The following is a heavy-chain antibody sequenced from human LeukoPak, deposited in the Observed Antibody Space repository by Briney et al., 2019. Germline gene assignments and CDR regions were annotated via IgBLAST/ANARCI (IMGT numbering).Heavy chain of an antibody. CDR2: IYYSGST. CDR1: GGSISSYY. CDR3: ARGEWGGYFDYYYYYMDV. J-gene: IGHJ6*03. D-gene: IGHD5-12*01. V-gene: IGHV4-59*01. Sequence: SETLSLTCTVSGGSISSYYWSWIRQPPGKGLEWIGYIYYSGSTNYNPSHKSRVTISVDTSKNQFSLKLSSVTAADTAVYYCARGEWGGYFDYYYYYMDVWGKGTTVTVPS.